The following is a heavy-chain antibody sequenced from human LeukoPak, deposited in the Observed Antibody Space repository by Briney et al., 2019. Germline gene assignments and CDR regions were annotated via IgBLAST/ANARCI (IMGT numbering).Heavy chain of an antibody. CDR2: IYYTGST. Sequence: SETLSLTCTVSGASISSYYWSWLRQPPGKGLEWIGYIYYTGSTNYNPSLKSRVTISVDTSKNQFSLKLSSVTAADTAVYYCAIARGFGERLDYWGQGTLVTVSS. V-gene: IGHV4-59*01. CDR3: AIARGFGERLDY. CDR1: GASISSYY. J-gene: IGHJ4*02. D-gene: IGHD3-10*01.